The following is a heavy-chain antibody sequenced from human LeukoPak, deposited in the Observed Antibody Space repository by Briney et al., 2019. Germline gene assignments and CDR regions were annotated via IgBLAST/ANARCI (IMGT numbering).Heavy chain of an antibody. CDR1: GFSFTSYC. CDR3: GMSGDRVPLQDDVFDV. CDR2: IYPGDSGP. D-gene: IGHD1-26*01. J-gene: IGHJ3*01. Sequence: GESLKISCKVSGFSFTSYCIGWVRQMPGKGLEWMGIIYPGDSGPTYSPSFQGQVTISVDKSINTAYLQWSSLQASDTAMYYCGMSGDRVPLQDDVFDVWGQGTMVTVST. V-gene: IGHV5-51*01.